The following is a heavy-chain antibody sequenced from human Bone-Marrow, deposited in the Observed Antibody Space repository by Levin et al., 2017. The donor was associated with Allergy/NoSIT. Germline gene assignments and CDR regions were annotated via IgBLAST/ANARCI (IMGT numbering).Heavy chain of an antibody. J-gene: IGHJ6*02. CDR2: ISSSSSYI. CDR1: GLTFSSYR. V-gene: IGHV3-21*01. CDR3: ARSRGSGSYYNRYLYYYGMDV. D-gene: IGHD3-10*01. Sequence: ASVKVSCAASGLTFSSYRMNWVRQAPGKGLEWVSSISSSSSYIYYADSVKGRFTISRDNAKNSLYLQMNSLRAEDTAVYYCARSRGSGSYYNRYLYYYGMDVWGQGTTVTVSS.